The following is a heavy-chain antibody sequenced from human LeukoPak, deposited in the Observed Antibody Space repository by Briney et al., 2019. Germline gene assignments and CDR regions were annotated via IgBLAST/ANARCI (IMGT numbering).Heavy chain of an antibody. J-gene: IGHJ3*02. D-gene: IGHD4-17*01. CDR1: GGSFSGYY. V-gene: IGHV4-34*01. Sequence: PSETLSLTCAVYGGSFSGYYWSWIRQPPGKGLEWIGEINHSGSTNYNPSLKSRVTISVATSKNQFSLKLSSVTAADTAVYYCARGGIVDYGDYDGRAFDIWGQGTMVTVSS. CDR3: ARGGIVDYGDYDGRAFDI. CDR2: INHSGST.